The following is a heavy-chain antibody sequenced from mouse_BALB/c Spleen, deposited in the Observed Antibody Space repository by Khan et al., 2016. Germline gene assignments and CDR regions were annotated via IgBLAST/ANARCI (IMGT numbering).Heavy chain of an antibody. CDR2: IYPGSNNI. Sequence: QVQLQQPGPELVKPGASVNMSCKASGYTFTDYVIGWVKQRTGQGLEWIGEIYPGSNNIYYNEKFKDKATLTADKSSSTAYMQLSSLASEDSAVYFCASSGSLSCYTLDYWGQGASVTVSS. V-gene: IGHV1-81*01. J-gene: IGHJ4*01. CDR1: GYTFTDYV. CDR3: ASSGSLSCYTLDY. D-gene: IGHD3-1*01.